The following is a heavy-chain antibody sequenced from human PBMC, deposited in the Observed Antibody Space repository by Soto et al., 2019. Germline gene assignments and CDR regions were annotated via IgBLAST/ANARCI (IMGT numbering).Heavy chain of an antibody. J-gene: IGHJ6*01. D-gene: IGHD2-2*02. V-gene: IGHV3-11*06. CDR2: ISSSSSYT. Sequence: PGGSLGLASAASGVTFSDYYMGGIRQAPGKGLERVSYISSSSSYTNYADSVKGRFTISRDNAKNSLYLQMNSLRAEDTAVYYCARFRVVVPAAIADYYYGMDVWGQGTTVTVSS. CDR3: ARFRVVVPAAIADYYYGMDV. CDR1: GVTFSDYY.